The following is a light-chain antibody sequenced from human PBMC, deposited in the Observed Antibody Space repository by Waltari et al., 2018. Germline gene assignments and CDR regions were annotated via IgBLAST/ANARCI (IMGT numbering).Light chain of an antibody. J-gene: IGKJ5*01. CDR3: QQTSTNPLT. CDR1: RHISTY. V-gene: IGKV1-39*01. CDR2: SAS. Sequence: LSASVGDSVTIACRASRHISTYLNWYQQKPGKAPKLLIYSASSLQRGVPARFSGGGSGTDLTLTINSLQPDDFATYFCQQTSTNPLTFGQGTRLEIK.